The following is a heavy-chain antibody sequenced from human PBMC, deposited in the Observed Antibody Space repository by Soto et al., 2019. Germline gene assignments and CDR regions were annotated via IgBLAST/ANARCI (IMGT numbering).Heavy chain of an antibody. CDR2: IYSGGST. J-gene: IGHJ4*02. Sequence: PGGSLRLSCAASGFTVSSNYMSWVRQAPGKGLEWVSVIYSGGSTYYADSVKGRFTISRDNSKNTLYLQMNSLRAEDTAVYYCASQEAAPSGSPSYFDYWGQGTLVTVSS. V-gene: IGHV3-66*04. CDR1: GFTVSSNY. D-gene: IGHD3-10*01. CDR3: ASQEAAPSGSPSYFDY.